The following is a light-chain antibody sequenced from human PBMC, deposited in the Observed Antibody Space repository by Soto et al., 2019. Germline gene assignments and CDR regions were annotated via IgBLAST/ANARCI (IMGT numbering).Light chain of an antibody. CDR1: QSVISSY. J-gene: IGKJ1*01. CDR2: GAS. CDR3: QQYGSSRT. V-gene: IGKV3-20*01. Sequence: EIVLTQSPGTLSLSPGERATLSCRPSQSVISSYLAWYQQKPGQAPRLLIYGASSRATGIPDRFSGSGSGTDFTHTISRLEPEDFAVYYCQQYGSSRTFGQGTKV.